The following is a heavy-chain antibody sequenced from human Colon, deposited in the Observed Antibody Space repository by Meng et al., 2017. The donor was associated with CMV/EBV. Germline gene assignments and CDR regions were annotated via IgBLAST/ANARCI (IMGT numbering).Heavy chain of an antibody. J-gene: IGHJ4*02. CDR1: GDIIHGGNCF. Sequence: SGDIIHGGNCFWSRSHQPRKRRLGWIKYNYDSGGTYYNPSLKSRVFISIGTSKNQFSLKLNSVTAADTAVYYCARAYCCGGSSFDYWGQGTLVTVSS. D-gene: IGHD2-15*01. CDR3: ARAYCCGGSSFDY. V-gene: IGHV4-30-4*01. CDR2: NYDSGGT.